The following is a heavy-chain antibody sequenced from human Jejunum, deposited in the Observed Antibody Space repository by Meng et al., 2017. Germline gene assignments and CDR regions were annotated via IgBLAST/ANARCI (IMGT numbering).Heavy chain of an antibody. D-gene: IGHD3-22*01. CDR3: AHRMYYDRYQH. Sequence: QITLKESGPTLARPTQTLTLTCTFSGFSLSTSGVGVGWIRQPPGKALEWLAVIYWDDDKKYSPSLKSRLTITKDTSKNQVVLTMTSMDPVDTATYYCAHRMYYDRYQHWGQGTLVTVSS. CDR1: GFSLSTSGVG. J-gene: IGHJ1*01. V-gene: IGHV2-5*02. CDR2: IYWDDDK.